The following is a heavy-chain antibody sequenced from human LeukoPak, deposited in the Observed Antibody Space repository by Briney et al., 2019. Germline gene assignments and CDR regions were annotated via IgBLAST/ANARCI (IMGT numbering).Heavy chain of an antibody. Sequence: GGSLRLSCAPSGFTFSSYEKNWVCQAPGKGLEWVSYISTSGSTIYYADSVRGRFSISRDNAKNSLYLQMNSRRAEDTAVYYCARGGATEGYWGQGTLVTVSS. D-gene: IGHD1-26*01. CDR1: GFTFSSYE. CDR2: ISTSGSTI. J-gene: IGHJ4*02. V-gene: IGHV3-48*03. CDR3: ARGGATEGY.